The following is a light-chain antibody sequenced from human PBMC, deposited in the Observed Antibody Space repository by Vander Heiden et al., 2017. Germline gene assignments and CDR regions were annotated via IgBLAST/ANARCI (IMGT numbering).Light chain of an antibody. J-gene: IGLJ2*01. CDR3: QSYDSSLSVLV. Sequence: QSVLTQTPSVAGAPGQRVTSSCTGSSSNIGAGYDVHWYQRLPGTAPKLLIYGNSNRPSGVPDRFSGSKYGTSASLAITGLQAEDEADYYCQSYDSSLSVLVFGGGTKLTVL. CDR2: GNS. CDR1: SSNIGAGYD. V-gene: IGLV1-40*01.